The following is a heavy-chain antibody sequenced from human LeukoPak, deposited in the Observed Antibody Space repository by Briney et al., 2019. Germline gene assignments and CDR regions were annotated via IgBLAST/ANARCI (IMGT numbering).Heavy chain of an antibody. CDR2: IGTAGDT. CDR3: ARVTADGSSDY. J-gene: IGHJ4*02. V-gene: IGHV3-13*01. Sequence: GGSLSISCAASGFTFSSYDMHWVRQATGKGLEWVSAIGTAGDTYYPGSVKGRFTISRENAKNSLYLQMNSLRAGDTAVYYCARVTADGSSDYWGQGTLVTVSS. CDR1: GFTFSSYD.